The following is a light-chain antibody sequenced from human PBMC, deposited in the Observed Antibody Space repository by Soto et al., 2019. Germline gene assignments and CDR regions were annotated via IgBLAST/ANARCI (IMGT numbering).Light chain of an antibody. CDR1: QSVSSN. V-gene: IGKV3-15*01. CDR2: GAS. CDR3: QQYNNWPQT. J-gene: IGKJ1*01. Sequence: EIAMPQSPATLSVSPGERATLSCRASQSVSSNLAWYQQKPGQAPRLLIYGASTRATGIPARFSGSGSGTEFTLTISSLQSEDFAVYYCQQYNNWPQTFGQGTKV.